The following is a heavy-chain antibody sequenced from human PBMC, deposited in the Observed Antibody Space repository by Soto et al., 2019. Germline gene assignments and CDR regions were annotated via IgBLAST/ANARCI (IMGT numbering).Heavy chain of an antibody. Sequence: PSETLSLTCTVSGGSISSGGYYWSWIRQHPGKGLEWIGYIYYSGSTYYNPSLKSRVTISVDTSKNQFSLKLSSVTAADTAVYYCARDCGGSCYPLYYGMDVWGQGTTVTVS. CDR1: GGSISSGGYY. CDR2: IYYSGST. V-gene: IGHV4-31*03. J-gene: IGHJ6*02. CDR3: ARDCGGSCYPLYYGMDV. D-gene: IGHD2-15*01.